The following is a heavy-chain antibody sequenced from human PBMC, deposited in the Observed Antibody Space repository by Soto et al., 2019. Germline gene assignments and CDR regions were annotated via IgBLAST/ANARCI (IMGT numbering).Heavy chain of an antibody. Sequence: GGSLRLSCAASGFTFSSYAMHWVRQAPGKGLEWVAVISYDGSNKYYADSVKGRFTISRDNSKNTLYLQMNSLRAEDTAVYYCARDSHRGRRSIPKLLLWFGEGFDYWGQGTLVTVSS. CDR3: ARDSHRGRRSIPKLLLWFGEGFDY. CDR1: GFTFSSYA. V-gene: IGHV3-30-3*01. J-gene: IGHJ4*02. CDR2: ISYDGSNK. D-gene: IGHD3-10*01.